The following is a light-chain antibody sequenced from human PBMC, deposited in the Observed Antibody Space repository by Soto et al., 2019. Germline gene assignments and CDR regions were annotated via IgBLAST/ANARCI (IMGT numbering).Light chain of an antibody. J-gene: IGKJ4*01. V-gene: IGKV2-28*01. CDR1: QSLLHSNGYNY. CDR2: LGS. CDR3: MQGLQPPLT. Sequence: DIVMTQSPLSLPVTPGEPASISCRSSQSLLHSNGYNYLDWYLQKPGQSPQLLIYLGSNRASGVPDRFSGSGSGTDFTLKISRVEAEDVGVYSCMQGLQPPLTFGGGTKVEIK.